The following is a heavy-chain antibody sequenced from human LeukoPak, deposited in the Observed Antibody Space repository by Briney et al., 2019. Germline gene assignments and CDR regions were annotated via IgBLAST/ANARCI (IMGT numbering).Heavy chain of an antibody. CDR1: GGSISSSSYY. D-gene: IGHD6-13*01. CDR2: IYYSGST. J-gene: IGHJ4*02. V-gene: IGHV4-39*07. CDR3: ARRGRYSSRRLGY. Sequence: SETLSLTCTVSGGSISSSSYYWGWIRQPPGKGLEWIGSIYYSGSTYYNPSLKSRVTISVDTSKNQFSLKLSSVTAADTAVYYCARRGRYSSRRLGYWGQGTLVTVSS.